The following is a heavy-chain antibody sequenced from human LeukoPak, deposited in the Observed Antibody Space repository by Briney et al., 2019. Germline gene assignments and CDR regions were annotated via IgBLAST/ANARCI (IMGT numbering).Heavy chain of an antibody. Sequence: GGSLRLSCAASGFTVSSNYMSWVRQAPGKGLEWVSVIYSGGSTYYADSVKGRFTISRDNSKATQYLQMNSLRAEDTAVYYCARNQAGDWFDPWGQGTLVTVSS. CDR3: ARNQAGDWFDP. V-gene: IGHV3-66*01. CDR1: GFTVSSNY. J-gene: IGHJ5*02. CDR2: IYSGGST.